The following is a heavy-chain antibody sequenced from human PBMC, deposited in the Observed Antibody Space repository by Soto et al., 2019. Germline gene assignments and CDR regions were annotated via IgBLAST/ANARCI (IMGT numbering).Heavy chain of an antibody. CDR2: IYYSGST. Sequence: SETLSLTCTVSGGSISRYYWSWIRQPPGKGLEWIGYIYYSGSTNYNPSLKSRVTISVDTSKNQFSLKLSSVTAADTAVYYCARTRLYSSSSLGWFDPWGQGTLVTVSS. V-gene: IGHV4-59*01. J-gene: IGHJ5*02. CDR3: ARTRLYSSSSLGWFDP. CDR1: GGSISRYY. D-gene: IGHD6-6*01.